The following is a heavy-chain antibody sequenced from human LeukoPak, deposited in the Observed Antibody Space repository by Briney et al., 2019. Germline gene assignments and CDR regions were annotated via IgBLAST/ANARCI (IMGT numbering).Heavy chain of an antibody. CDR2: FYHSGTA. J-gene: IGHJ5*02. CDR3: VWGRFSTSSNWFDP. V-gene: IGHV4-38-2*02. D-gene: IGHD3-3*01. CDR1: GASISSRYY. Sequence: PSETLSLTCIVSGASISSRYYWAWIRQPPGKGLEWIGNFYHSGTAYYNPSLESRATIFVDTSKNQSSLVLKSVTATDMAVYYCVWGRFSTSSNWFDPWGQGTLVTVSS.